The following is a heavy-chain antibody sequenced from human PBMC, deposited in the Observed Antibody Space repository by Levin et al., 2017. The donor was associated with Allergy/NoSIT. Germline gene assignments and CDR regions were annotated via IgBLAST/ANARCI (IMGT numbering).Heavy chain of an antibody. D-gene: IGHD1-26*01. CDR3: AKDLASGNYKPS. Sequence: GGSLRLSCAASGFTFDDYAMHWLRQAPGKGLEWVSSIRWNGDIIGYADAVKGRFTISRDNAKNSLYLQMNSLRAEDTALYYCAKDLASGNYKPSWGQGTLVTVSS. J-gene: IGHJ4*02. CDR2: IRWNGDII. V-gene: IGHV3-9*01. CDR1: GFTFDDYA.